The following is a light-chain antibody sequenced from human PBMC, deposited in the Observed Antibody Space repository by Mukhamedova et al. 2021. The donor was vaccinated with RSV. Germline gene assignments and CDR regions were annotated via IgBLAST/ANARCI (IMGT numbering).Light chain of an antibody. Sequence: AILSCRAGQSIGSDYLAWYQQKPGQAPRLLIYEASSRATGIPDRFSGSGSGTDFTLTISRVEPEDFAVYYCQHFATLPATFGQGT. CDR2: EAS. J-gene: IGKJ2*01. V-gene: IGKV3-20*01. CDR3: QHFATLPAT. CDR1: QSIGSDY.